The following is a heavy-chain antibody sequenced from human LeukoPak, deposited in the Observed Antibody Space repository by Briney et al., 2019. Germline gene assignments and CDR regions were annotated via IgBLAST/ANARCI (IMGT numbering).Heavy chain of an antibody. V-gene: IGHV4-34*12. CDR1: GGSFSGYY. J-gene: IGHJ4*02. Sequence: SGTLSLTCAVYGGSFSGYYWSWIRQPPGKGLEWIGEIIHTGSTNYNPSVKSRVTISIDTSKKQFSLKLSSVTAADTAVYYCARTPSEMVADYWGQGTLVTVSS. CDR3: ARTPSEMVADY. CDR2: IIHTGST. D-gene: IGHD5-24*01.